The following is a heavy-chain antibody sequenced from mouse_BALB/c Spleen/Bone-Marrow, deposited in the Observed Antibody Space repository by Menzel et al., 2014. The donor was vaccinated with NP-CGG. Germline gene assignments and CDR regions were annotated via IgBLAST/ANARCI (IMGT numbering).Heavy chain of an antibody. CDR1: GYTFTSYY. V-gene: IGHV1S81*02. D-gene: IGHD1-2*01. CDR2: INPSNGGT. CDR3: TRPYYGYVGYAY. J-gene: IGHJ3*01. Sequence: ESGAELVKPGASVKLSCKASGYTFTSYYMYWVKQRPGQGLEWIGEINPSNGGTNFNEKFKSKATLTVDKSSSTAYMQLSSLTFEDSAIYYCTRPYYGYVGYAYWGQGTQVPVSA.